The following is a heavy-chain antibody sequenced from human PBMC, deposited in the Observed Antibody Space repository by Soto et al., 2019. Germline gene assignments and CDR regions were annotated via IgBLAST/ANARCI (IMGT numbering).Heavy chain of an antibody. V-gene: IGHV1-69*13. CDR2: IIPIFGTA. Sequence: ASVKVSCKAPGGTFSSYAISWVRQAPGQGLEWIGGIIPIFGTANYAQKFQGRVTITADESTSTANMELSSLRSEDTAVYYCARVSSGLHQPDVGWYFDLWGRGTLVTVSS. CDR1: GGTFSSYA. J-gene: IGHJ2*01. CDR3: ARVSSGLHQPDVGWYFDL. D-gene: IGHD6-19*01.